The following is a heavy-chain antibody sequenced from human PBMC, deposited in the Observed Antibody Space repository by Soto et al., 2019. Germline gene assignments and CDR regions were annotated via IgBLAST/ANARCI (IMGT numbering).Heavy chain of an antibody. CDR2: IDSNGGT. CDR3: VKQGIGGVLCLVEF. D-gene: IGHD3-16*01. Sequence: GRRLEWIGYIDSNGGTSYDPSLQSRVTISIDTSTKQFFLKLSSVPAADTAVFYCVKQGIGGVLCLVEFRVKGTTVTVSS. J-gene: IGHJ6*04. V-gene: IGHV4-59*08.